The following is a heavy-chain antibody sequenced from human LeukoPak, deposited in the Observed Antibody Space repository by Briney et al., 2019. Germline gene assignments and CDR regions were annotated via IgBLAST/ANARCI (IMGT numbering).Heavy chain of an antibody. J-gene: IGHJ4*02. Sequence: SETLSLTCSVSGGSISSYYWSWIRQPPGKGLEWIGYIYNSGSTNYNPSLKSRVTISVDTSKKQFSLKVSSVTAADTAVYYCARQDYYDSSGYYVYYFDYWGQGTLVTVSS. D-gene: IGHD3-22*01. V-gene: IGHV4-59*08. CDR1: GGSISSYY. CDR2: IYNSGST. CDR3: ARQDYYDSSGYYVYYFDY.